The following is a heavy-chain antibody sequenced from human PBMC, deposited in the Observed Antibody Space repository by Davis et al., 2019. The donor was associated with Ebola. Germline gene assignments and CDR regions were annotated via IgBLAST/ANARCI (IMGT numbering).Heavy chain of an antibody. V-gene: IGHV4-4*07. D-gene: IGHD2-15*01. CDR1: GGSISSYY. CDR2: IYTSGST. Sequence: PSETLSLTCTVSGGSISSYYWSWIRQPAGKGLEWIGRIYTSGSTNYNPSLKSRVTMSVDTSKNQFSLKLSSVTAADTAVYYCARVPRYCSGGSCYFDYWGQGTLVTVSS. CDR3: ARVPRYCSGGSCYFDY. J-gene: IGHJ4*02.